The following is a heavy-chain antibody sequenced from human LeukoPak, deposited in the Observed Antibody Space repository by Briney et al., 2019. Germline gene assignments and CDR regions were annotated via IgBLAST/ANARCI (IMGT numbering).Heavy chain of an antibody. CDR3: ARSPTIFGVVRYMDV. Sequence: SETLSLTCTVSGGPISSYYWSWIRQPPGKGLEWIGYVYYSGNTNYNPSLKSRVTISVDTSKNQFSLKLSSVTAADTAVYYCARSPTIFGVVRYMDVWGKGTTVTVSS. V-gene: IGHV4-59*08. CDR2: VYYSGNT. J-gene: IGHJ6*03. D-gene: IGHD3-3*01. CDR1: GGPISSYY.